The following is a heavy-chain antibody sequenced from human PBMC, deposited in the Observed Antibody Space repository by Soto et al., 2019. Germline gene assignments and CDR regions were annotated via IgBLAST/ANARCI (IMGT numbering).Heavy chain of an antibody. CDR1: GDPVSSGSYY. J-gene: IGHJ4*02. Sequence: QVQLQESGPGLVQPSQTLSLTCSVSGDPVSSGSYYWTWVRHHPVKGLEWIGYIYHTGSTYYNPSLQSRLIMSIDTSNNQFSLHLYSVTAADTAVYFCAAKLGTTHYFDFWGQGCLVAVSS. CDR3: AAKLGTTHYFDF. D-gene: IGHD7-27*01. V-gene: IGHV4-31*03. CDR2: IYHTGST.